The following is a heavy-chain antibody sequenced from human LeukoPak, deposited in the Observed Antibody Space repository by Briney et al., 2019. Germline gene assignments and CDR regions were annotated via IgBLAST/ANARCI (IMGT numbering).Heavy chain of an antibody. V-gene: IGHV3-21*01. Sequence: GGSLRLSCAASGFTFSSYSMNWVRQAPGKGLEWVSYISGGSGYIYYADSVKGRFTISRDNAKNSLYLQMNSLRAEDTAVYYCARVIAVAEGYWGQGTLVTVSS. CDR3: ARVIAVAEGY. D-gene: IGHD6-19*01. J-gene: IGHJ4*02. CDR2: ISGGSGYI. CDR1: GFTFSSYS.